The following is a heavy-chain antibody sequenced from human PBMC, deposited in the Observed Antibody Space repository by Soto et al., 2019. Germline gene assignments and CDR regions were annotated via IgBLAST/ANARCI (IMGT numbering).Heavy chain of an antibody. J-gene: IGHJ5*02. V-gene: IGHV4-39*01. Sequence: SETLSVTCTVSVGSISSSSYYWGWIRQPPGKGLEWIGSIYYSGSTYYNPSLKSRVTISVDTSKNQFSLKLSSVTAADTAVYYCARRFLAVAGTRWFDPWGQGTLVSVSS. CDR2: IYYSGST. CDR1: VGSISSSSYY. CDR3: ARRFLAVAGTRWFDP. D-gene: IGHD6-19*01.